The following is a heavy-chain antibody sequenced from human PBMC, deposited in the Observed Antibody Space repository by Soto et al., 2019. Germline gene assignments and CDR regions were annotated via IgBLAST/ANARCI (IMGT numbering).Heavy chain of an antibody. D-gene: IGHD5-18*01. Sequence: AETLSLTCAVYGGSFSCYYWSWIRQPPGKGLEWIGEINHSGSTDYNPSLNSRVTISVDTSKNEFSLRLSSMTAADTAVYYCARVRKEQVGGYNYYGMDVWGQGTTVTVSS. J-gene: IGHJ6*02. V-gene: IGHV4-34*01. CDR2: INHSGST. CDR3: ARVRKEQVGGYNYYGMDV. CDR1: GGSFSCYY.